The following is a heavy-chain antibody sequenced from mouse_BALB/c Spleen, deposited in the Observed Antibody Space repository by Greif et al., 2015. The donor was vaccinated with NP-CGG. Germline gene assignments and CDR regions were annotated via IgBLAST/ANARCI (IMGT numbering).Heavy chain of an antibody. CDR2: IYPGDGDT. CDR3: ARRGDYGNYLDY. V-gene: IGHV1-80*01. J-gene: IGHJ4*01. D-gene: IGHD2-1*01. CDR1: GYAFSSYW. Sequence: QVQLQQSGAELVRPGSSVKISCKASGYAFSSYWMNWVKQRPGQGLEWIGQIYPGDGDTNYNGKFKGKATLTADKSSSTAYMQLSSLTSEDSAVYFCARRGDYGNYLDYWGQGTSVTVSS.